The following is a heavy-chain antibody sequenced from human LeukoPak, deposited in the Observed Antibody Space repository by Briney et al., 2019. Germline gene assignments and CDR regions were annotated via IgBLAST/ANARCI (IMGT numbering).Heavy chain of an antibody. Sequence: GASVKVSCKASGGTFSSYAISWVRQAPRQGLEWMGGIIPIFGTANYAQKFQGRVTITADESTSTAYMELSSLRSEDTAVYYCARALGLGYCSSTSCLFDYWGQGTLVTVSS. J-gene: IGHJ4*02. CDR2: IIPIFGTA. V-gene: IGHV1-69*13. CDR3: ARALGLGYCSSTSCLFDY. CDR1: GGTFSSYA. D-gene: IGHD2-2*01.